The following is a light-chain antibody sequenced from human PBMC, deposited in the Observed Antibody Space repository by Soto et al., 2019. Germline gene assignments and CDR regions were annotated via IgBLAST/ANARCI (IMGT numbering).Light chain of an antibody. Sequence: EIVLTQSPGTLSVSPGERATLSCRASQSISSNYLAWYQQKPGQAPSLLIYGASSSATGSPDRVSGSGSGTDITLTISRLEPEDSEIYYCQQYDSWTFGQGTKVEIK. CDR2: GAS. V-gene: IGKV3-20*01. CDR1: QSISSNY. J-gene: IGKJ1*01. CDR3: QQYDSWT.